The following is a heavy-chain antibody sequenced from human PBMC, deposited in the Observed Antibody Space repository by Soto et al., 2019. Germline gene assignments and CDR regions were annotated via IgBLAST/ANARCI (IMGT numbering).Heavy chain of an antibody. Sequence: QMQLVQSGPEVKKPGTSVKVSCKASGFTFTSSAVQWVRQARGQRLEWIGWIVVGSGNTNYAQKFQERVTITRDMSTSTAYMELSSLRSEDTAVYYCATWAYGGNSLTLNWFDPWGQGTLVTVSS. D-gene: IGHD4-17*01. CDR2: IVVGSGNT. J-gene: IGHJ5*02. CDR1: GFTFTSSA. V-gene: IGHV1-58*01. CDR3: ATWAYGGNSLTLNWFDP.